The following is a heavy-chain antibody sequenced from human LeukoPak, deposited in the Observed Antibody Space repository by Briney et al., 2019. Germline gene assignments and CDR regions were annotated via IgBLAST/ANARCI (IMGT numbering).Heavy chain of an antibody. CDR1: VFTLSSYG. V-gene: IGHV3-30*03. J-gene: IGHJ4*02. CDR2: ISYDGSNK. CDR3: ARDPEMPTITGYLHY. D-gene: IGHD5-24*01. Sequence: GGSLRLSSAASVFTLSSYGINCVRQAPGKGLEWVAVISYDGSNKYYADSVKGRFTISRDNSKNTLYLQMNSLRAEDTAVYYCARDPEMPTITGYLHYWGQGTLVTVSS.